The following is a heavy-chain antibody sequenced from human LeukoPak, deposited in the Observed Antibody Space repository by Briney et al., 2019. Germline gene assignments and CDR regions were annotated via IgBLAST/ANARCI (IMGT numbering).Heavy chain of an antibody. Sequence: GGSLRLSCAVSGFTFSSYLLHWVRHAPGKGLVWVSRISGDESSTSYADSVKGRFTISRDNAKSTLYLQMNSLRAEDTAVYYCARIKGGAYTGNFDLWGRGTLVTVSS. J-gene: IGHJ2*01. CDR1: GFTFSSYL. D-gene: IGHD2-21*01. CDR3: ARIKGGAYTGNFDL. V-gene: IGHV3-74*01. CDR2: ISGDESST.